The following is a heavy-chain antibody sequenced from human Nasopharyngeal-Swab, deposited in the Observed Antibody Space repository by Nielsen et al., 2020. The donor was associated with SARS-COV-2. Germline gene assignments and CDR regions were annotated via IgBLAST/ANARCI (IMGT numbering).Heavy chain of an antibody. Sequence: GGSLRLSCAASGFTFDDYAFHWVRQAPGKGLEWVSGISWNSGSIGYADSVKGRFTISRDNAKNSLYLQMNSLNCARRDTYWFFDLWGRGTLVSVSS. V-gene: IGHV3-9*01. J-gene: IGHJ2*01. CDR1: GFTFDDYA. CDR2: ISWNSGSI. CDR3: FDL.